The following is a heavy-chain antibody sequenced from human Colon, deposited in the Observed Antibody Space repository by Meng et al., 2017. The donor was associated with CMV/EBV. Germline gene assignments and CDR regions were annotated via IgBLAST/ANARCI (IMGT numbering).Heavy chain of an antibody. CDR1: GGSVNSGSYY. D-gene: IGHD3-22*01. V-gene: IGHV4-61*01. CDR3: ARTYYYESSGYYSYYYHSGIDV. CDR2: ISYSGSP. Sequence: SETLSPTCSVSGGSVNSGSYYWTWLRQSPEKGLEWIGYISYSGSPNYNPSPKSPVTIPVDTSKHQFSLKLSSVTAADTAVYYCARTYYYESSGYYSYYYHSGIDVWGQGTPVTVSS. J-gene: IGHJ6*02.